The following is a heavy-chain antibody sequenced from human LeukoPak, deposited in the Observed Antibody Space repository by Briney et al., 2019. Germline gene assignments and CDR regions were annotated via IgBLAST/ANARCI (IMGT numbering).Heavy chain of an antibody. CDR1: GGSISSSSYY. D-gene: IGHD3-10*01. V-gene: IGHV4-39*07. Sequence: SETLSLTCTVSGGSISSSSYYWGWIRQPPGKGLEWIGSIYYSGSTYYNPSLKSRVTISVDTSKNQFSLKLSSVTAADTAVYYCARDSRSSMVRGVIIRTIDYWGQGTLVTVSS. J-gene: IGHJ4*02. CDR2: IYYSGST. CDR3: ARDSRSSMVRGVIIRTIDY.